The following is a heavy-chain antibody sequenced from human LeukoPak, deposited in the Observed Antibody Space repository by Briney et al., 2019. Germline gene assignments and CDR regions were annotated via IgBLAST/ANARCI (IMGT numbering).Heavy chain of an antibody. V-gene: IGHV5-51*01. Sequence: PGESLKISCKAYEYSFSTNWIGWVRQMPGKGLEWMGLIYPGDSQSKYSPSFQGHVTFSADTSRNTAYLQWNSLKASDTAMYYCARPGRERWLQSAVDYWGQGTLVTVSS. CDR3: ARPGRERWLQSAVDY. D-gene: IGHD5-24*01. CDR1: EYSFSTNW. CDR2: IYPGDSQS. J-gene: IGHJ4*02.